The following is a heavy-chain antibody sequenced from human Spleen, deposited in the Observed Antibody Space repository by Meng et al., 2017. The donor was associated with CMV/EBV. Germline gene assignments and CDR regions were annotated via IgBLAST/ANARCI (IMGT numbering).Heavy chain of an antibody. CDR3: ARSAGYCSSTSCYYYYYGMDV. CDR2: IYPGDSDT. CDR1: GDSFISYW. Sequence: GESLKISCKGSGDSFISYWIGWVRQMPGKGLEWMGIIYPGDSDTRYSPSLQGQVTISADKSISTAYLQWSSLKASDTAMYYCARSAGYCSSTSCYYYYYGMDVWGQGTTVTVSS. D-gene: IGHD2-2*01. J-gene: IGHJ6*02. V-gene: IGHV5-51*01.